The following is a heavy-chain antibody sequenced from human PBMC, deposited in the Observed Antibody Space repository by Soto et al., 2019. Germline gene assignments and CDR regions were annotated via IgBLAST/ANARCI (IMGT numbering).Heavy chain of an antibody. J-gene: IGHJ4*02. V-gene: IGHV4-30-4*01. CDR1: GGSINSGGSY. CDR3: ARIPGIFGVADTGY. CDR2: IYNSGST. Sequence: SETLSLTCTVSGGSINSGGSYWSWIRQPPGKGLEWIGYIYNSGSTYYNPSLKSRSTISIDTSRNQFSLTVSSVTAADTAVYYCARIPGIFGVADTGYWGQGVLVTVSS. D-gene: IGHD3-3*01.